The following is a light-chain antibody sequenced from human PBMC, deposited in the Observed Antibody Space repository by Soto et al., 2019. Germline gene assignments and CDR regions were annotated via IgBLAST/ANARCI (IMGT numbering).Light chain of an antibody. Sequence: QAVVTQPPSASGTPGQRVTISCSGSSSNIGSNAVNWYQHLPGTAPKLLIYSNSLRPSGVPDRFSGSKSGTSASLAISGLQSDDEGDYYCGTWDDSLDGFCVFGTGTKVTVL. CDR2: SNS. J-gene: IGLJ1*01. CDR1: SSNIGSNA. CDR3: GTWDDSLDGFCV. V-gene: IGLV1-44*01.